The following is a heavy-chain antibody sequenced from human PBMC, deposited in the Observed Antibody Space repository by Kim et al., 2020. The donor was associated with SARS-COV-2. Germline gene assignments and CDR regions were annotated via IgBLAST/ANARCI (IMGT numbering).Heavy chain of an antibody. CDR1: GGSISSSSKY. Sequence: SETLSLTCTASGGSISSSSKYWGWIRQPPGKGLEGIGSIYYSGSTYYNPSPKSRVTISVDTSKNQFSRKLSSVTAADTAVYYCARQSRGSGIWFDPWGQG. D-gene: IGHD3-10*01. V-gene: IGHV4-39*01. CDR3: ARQSRGSGIWFDP. CDR2: IYYSGST. J-gene: IGHJ5*02.